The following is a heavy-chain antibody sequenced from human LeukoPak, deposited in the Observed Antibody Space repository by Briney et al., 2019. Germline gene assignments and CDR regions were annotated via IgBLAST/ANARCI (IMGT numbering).Heavy chain of an antibody. J-gene: IGHJ6*03. CDR2: IKHGGSEK. D-gene: IGHD3-3*01. CDR1: GLTFSSYW. Sequence: GGSLRLSCAASGLTFSSYWMSWVRQAPGKGLEWVANIKHGGSEKYYVDSVKGRFTISSDNAKNSLYLQMNSLRAEDTAVYYCARDPLERYDFWSGYFYMDVWGKGTTVTVSS. CDR3: ARDPLERYDFWSGYFYMDV. V-gene: IGHV3-7*01.